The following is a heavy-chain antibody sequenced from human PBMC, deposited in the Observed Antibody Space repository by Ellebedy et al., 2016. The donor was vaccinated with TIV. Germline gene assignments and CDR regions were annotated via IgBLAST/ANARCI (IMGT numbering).Heavy chain of an antibody. CDR1: GFTFSSYV. Sequence: GESLKISCEASGFTFSSYVITWVRQAPRKGLEWVSSISTITNYADSVRGRFTISRNNAKNSLYLQMNSLRAEDTAVYYCSRGGGCGGGTCYYPDFWGQGTLVTVSS. J-gene: IGHJ4*02. CDR3: SRGGGCGGGTCYYPDF. CDR2: ISTITNY. V-gene: IGHV3-21*01. D-gene: IGHD2-15*01.